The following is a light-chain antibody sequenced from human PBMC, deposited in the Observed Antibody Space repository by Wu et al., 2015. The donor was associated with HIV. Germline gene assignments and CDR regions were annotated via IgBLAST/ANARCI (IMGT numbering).Light chain of an antibody. CDR1: QSVSSN. J-gene: IGKJ4*01. V-gene: IGKV3-15*01. CDR2: GAS. CDR3: QQYNNWLT. Sequence: EMVMTQSPAALSVSPGERVTLSCRASQSVSSNLAWYQHKPGQAPRLLIYGASTRATGIPARFSGSGSGTEFTLIISSLQSEDFAVYYCQQYNNWLTFGGGTRVEIK.